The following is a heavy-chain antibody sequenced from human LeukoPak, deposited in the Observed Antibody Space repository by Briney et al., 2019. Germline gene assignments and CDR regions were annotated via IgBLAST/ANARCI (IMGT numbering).Heavy chain of an antibody. J-gene: IGHJ4*02. CDR2: ISYDGSNK. CDR1: GFTFSSYA. V-gene: IGHV3-30*19. D-gene: IGHD2-2*02. CDR3: ARDLAQVYIVVVPAAIVGPLDY. Sequence: GGSLRLSCAASGFTFSSYAMSWVRQAPGKGLEWVAVISYDGSNKYYADSVKGRFTISRDNSKNTLYLQMNSLRAEDTAVYYCARDLAQVYIVVVPAAIVGPLDYWGQGTLVTVSS.